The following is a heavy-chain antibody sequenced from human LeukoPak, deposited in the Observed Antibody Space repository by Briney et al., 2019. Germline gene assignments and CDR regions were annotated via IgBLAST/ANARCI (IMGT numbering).Heavy chain of an antibody. Sequence: PGRSLRLSCAASGFTFSNYGMYWVRQTPGKGLDWVAVIWHDGSIKYYADSVRGRFTISRDNSMNTVYLQMNSLRAEDTAVYYCAKVRQFTAATGTGLDYWGQGTLVTVSS. CDR2: IWHDGSIK. CDR1: GFTFSNYG. D-gene: IGHD6-13*01. CDR3: AKVRQFTAATGTGLDY. J-gene: IGHJ4*02. V-gene: IGHV3-33*03.